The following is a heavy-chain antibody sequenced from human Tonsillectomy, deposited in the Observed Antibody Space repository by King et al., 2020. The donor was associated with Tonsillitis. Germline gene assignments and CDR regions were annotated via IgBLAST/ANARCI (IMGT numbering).Heavy chain of an antibody. J-gene: IGHJ4*02. CDR1: GFTFGDYT. Sequence: VQLVESGGGLVQPGRSLRLSCPASGFTFGDYTMSWFRQALGKGLEWVGFIRSKAYGGTTEYAASVKGRFTISRDDSKSIAYLQMNSLKTEDTAVYYCTRVVDTAMGHIDYWGQGTLVTVSS. CDR2: IRSKAYGGTT. CDR3: TRVVDTAMGHIDY. D-gene: IGHD5-18*01. V-gene: IGHV3-49*03.